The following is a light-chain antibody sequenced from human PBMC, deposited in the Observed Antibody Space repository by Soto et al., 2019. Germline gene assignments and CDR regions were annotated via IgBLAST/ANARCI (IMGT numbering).Light chain of an antibody. V-gene: IGLV2-23*02. Sequence: QSALTQPASVSGSPGQSITISCTGTSSDVGNYNLVSWYQQRPGKAPKLMIYDVSEWPSGVSNRFSGSKSGNTASLTISGLQAEDEADYFCCSCAGGKTFVFGGGTKLTVL. CDR2: DVS. CDR3: CSCAGGKTFV. CDR1: SSDVGNYNL. J-gene: IGLJ2*01.